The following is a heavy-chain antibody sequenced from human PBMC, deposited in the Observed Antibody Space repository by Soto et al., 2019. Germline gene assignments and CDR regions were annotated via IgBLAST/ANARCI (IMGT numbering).Heavy chain of an antibody. CDR3: ASERIAKYGKDG. CDR1: GFTVSGNY. J-gene: IGHJ6*02. D-gene: IGHD2-21*01. Sequence: EVQLVESGGGLVQLGGSLRLFCAASGFTVSGNYVTWGRQAPGKGLEWSSVIYTDDNIYYAYSVTGRCTISRDNSKNTFYLQMNRLRVEDTAVYYCASERIAKYGKDGWGQGTTITVSS. V-gene: IGHV3-53*04. CDR2: IYTDDNI.